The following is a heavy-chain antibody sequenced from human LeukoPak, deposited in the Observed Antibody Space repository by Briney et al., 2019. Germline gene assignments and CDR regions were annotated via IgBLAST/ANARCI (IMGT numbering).Heavy chain of an antibody. CDR1: GYTFTSYG. J-gene: IGHJ6*02. Sequence: ASVKVSCKASGYTFTSYGISWVRQAPGQGLEWMGWISAYNGNTNYAQKLQGRVTMTTDTFTSTAYMELRSLRSDDTAVYYCARDSPFERLSITMIVVAAYYYYGMDVWGQGTTVTVSS. CDR2: ISAYNGNT. D-gene: IGHD3-22*01. CDR3: ARDSPFERLSITMIVVAAYYYYGMDV. V-gene: IGHV1-18*01.